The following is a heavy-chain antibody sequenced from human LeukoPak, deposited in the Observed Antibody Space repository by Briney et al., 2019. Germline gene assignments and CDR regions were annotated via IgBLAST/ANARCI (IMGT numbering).Heavy chain of an antibody. J-gene: IGHJ4*02. V-gene: IGHV3-53*01. Sequence: GGSLRLSCAASGFTVSSNYMTWVRQAPGKGLEWVSIIYGDGSTYYADSVQGRFTISRDTSKNTLYLQMNRLRAEDTAVYFYARAGDSRGYYGYYFQYWGQGTLVTVFS. CDR1: GFTVSSNY. D-gene: IGHD6-19*01. CDR2: IYGDGST. CDR3: ARAGDSRGYYGYYFQY.